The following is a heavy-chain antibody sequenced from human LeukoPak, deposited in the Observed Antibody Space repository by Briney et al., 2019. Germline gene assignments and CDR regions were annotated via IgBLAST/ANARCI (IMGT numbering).Heavy chain of an antibody. D-gene: IGHD1-26*01. CDR3: ARGGWAATSSFDH. V-gene: IGHV1-46*01. Sequence: ASVKVSCKASGYTFTSYYLHWVRQAPGQGLEWMGIVNPTGTGTTYTQKFQARVALTTDTSTSTVYMQLSNLSSDDTAVYYCARGGWAATSSFDHWGQGTLVTVSS. J-gene: IGHJ4*02. CDR1: GYTFTSYY. CDR2: VNPTGTGT.